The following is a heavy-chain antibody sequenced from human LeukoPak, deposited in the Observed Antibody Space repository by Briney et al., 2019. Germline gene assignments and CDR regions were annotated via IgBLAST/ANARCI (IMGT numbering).Heavy chain of an antibody. CDR1: GFTFSSYS. CDR3: ARDLAAGIHYYYYGMDV. CDR2: ISSSSSSYI. D-gene: IGHD6-13*01. Sequence: KAGGSLRLSCAASGFTFSSYSMNWVRQAPGKGLEWVSSISSSSSSYIYYADSVKGRFTISRDNAKNSLYLQMNSLRAEDTAVYYCARDLAAGIHYYYYGMDVWGQGTTVTVSS. V-gene: IGHV3-21*03. J-gene: IGHJ6*02.